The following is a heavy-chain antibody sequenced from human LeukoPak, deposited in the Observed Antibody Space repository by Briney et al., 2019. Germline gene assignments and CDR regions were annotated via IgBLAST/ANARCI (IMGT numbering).Heavy chain of an antibody. V-gene: IGHV3-23*01. CDR2: MSGSGGST. CDR3: ANIVVVPAAIFDY. J-gene: IGHJ4*02. CDR1: GFTFSSYA. D-gene: IGHD2-2*02. Sequence: GGSLRLSCAASGFTFSSYAMSWVRQAPGKGLEWVSAMSGSGGSTYYADSVKGRFTISRDNSKNTLYLQMNSLRAEDTAVYYCANIVVVPAAIFDYWGQGTLVTVSS.